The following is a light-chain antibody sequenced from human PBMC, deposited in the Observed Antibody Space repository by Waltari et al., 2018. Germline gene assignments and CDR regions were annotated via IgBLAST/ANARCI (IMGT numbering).Light chain of an antibody. J-gene: IGLJ3*02. CDR2: INSECRH. Sequence: QHEKRPRYLLKINSECRHNKGDEIPDRFSGSSSGAERYLTISSVQPEYEADYYCQTGGHGSWVFGGGTTLTVL. V-gene: IGLV4-69*01. CDR3: QTGGHGSWV.